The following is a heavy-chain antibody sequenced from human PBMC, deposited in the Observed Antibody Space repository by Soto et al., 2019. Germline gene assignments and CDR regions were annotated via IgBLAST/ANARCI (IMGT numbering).Heavy chain of an antibody. CDR3: ARAGPVAGNHAFDI. CDR2: LLLIFCTA. CDR1: VGSFSSYA. D-gene: IGHD6-19*01. Sequence: QVQLGQSGAEVKKPGSSVKVSCKASVGSFSSYAVSWVRQSHVQGLEWMGGLLLIFCTATYAQKFQGRVTIIEAKSTSTDYMELSSLRSEDTAVEYCARAGPVAGNHAFDIWGQGPLVTVSS. J-gene: IGHJ3*02. V-gene: IGHV1-69*06.